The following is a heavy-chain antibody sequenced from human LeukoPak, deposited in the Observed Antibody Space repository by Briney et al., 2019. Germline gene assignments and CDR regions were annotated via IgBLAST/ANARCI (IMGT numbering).Heavy chain of an antibody. V-gene: IGHV3-21*01. D-gene: IGHD3-10*01. Sequence: GGSLRLSCAASGFTFSSYSMNWVRQAPGKGLEWVSSISSSRSYIYYADSVKGRFTISRDKAKNSLYLQMNSLRAEDTAVYYCARDGDYYGSGSYPGMDVWGKGTTVTVSS. CDR3: ARDGDYYGSGSYPGMDV. CDR2: ISSSRSYI. J-gene: IGHJ6*04. CDR1: GFTFSSYS.